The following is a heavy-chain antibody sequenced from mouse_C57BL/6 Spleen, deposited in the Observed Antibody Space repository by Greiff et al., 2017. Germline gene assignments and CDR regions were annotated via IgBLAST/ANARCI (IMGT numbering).Heavy chain of an antibody. V-gene: IGHV1-52*01. CDR2: IDPSDSET. CDR1: GYTFTSYW. CDR3: ARRPGGGFDY. J-gene: IGHJ2*01. Sequence: QVQLQQPGAELVRPGSSVKLSCKASGYTFTSYWMHWVKQRPIQGLEWIGNIDPSDSETHYNQKFKDKATLTVDKASSTAYMQLSSLTSEDSAVYYCARRPGGGFDYWGQGTTLTVSS.